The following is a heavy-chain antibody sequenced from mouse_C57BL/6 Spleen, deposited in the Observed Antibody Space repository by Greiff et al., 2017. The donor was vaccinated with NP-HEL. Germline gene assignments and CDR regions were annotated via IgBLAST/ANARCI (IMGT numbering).Heavy chain of an antibody. CDR1: GFTFSNYW. V-gene: IGHV6-3*01. Sequence: EVMLVESGGGLVQPGGSMKLSCVASGFTFSNYWMNWVRQSPEKGLEWVAQIRLKSDNYATHYAESVKGRFTISRDDSKSSVYLQMNNLMAEDTGIYYCTAYYDCSEGGYAMDYWGQGTSVTVSS. CDR2: IRLKSDNYAT. D-gene: IGHD2-4*01. CDR3: TAYYDCSEGGYAMDY. J-gene: IGHJ4*01.